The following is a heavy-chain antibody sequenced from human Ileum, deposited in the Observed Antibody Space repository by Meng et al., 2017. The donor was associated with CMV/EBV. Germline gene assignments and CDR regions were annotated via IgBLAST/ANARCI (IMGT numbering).Heavy chain of an antibody. CDR2: INPKNGGT. Sequence: QVLLVASGAEVKNPGASVKVSCKASGYTFIDYHMQWVRQAPGQWLEWMGWINPKNGGTLYAQKFQGRVTMTRDTSINTVYMELNRLTSDDTAVYFCARDLWSGSSDYFDYWGQGTLVTVSS. CDR1: GYTFIDYH. CDR3: ARDLWSGSSDYFDY. D-gene: IGHD3-3*01. J-gene: IGHJ4*02. V-gene: IGHV1-2*02.